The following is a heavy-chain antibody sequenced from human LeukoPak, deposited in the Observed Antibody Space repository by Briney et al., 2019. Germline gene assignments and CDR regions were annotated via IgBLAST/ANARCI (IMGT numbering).Heavy chain of an antibody. CDR2: IYYSGST. J-gene: IGHJ6*03. D-gene: IGHD1-26*01. Sequence: SVTLSLICTVSGGSISSSSYYWGWIRQPPGKGLEWIGSIYYSGSTYYNPSLKSRVTISVDTSKNQFSLKLSSVTAADTAVYYCATVGNYYYYMDVWGKGTTVTVSS. CDR3: ATVGNYYYYMDV. CDR1: GGSISSSSYY. V-gene: IGHV4-39*07.